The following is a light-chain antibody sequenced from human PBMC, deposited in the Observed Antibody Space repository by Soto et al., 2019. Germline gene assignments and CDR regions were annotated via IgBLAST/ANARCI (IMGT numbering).Light chain of an antibody. J-gene: IGKJ1*01. V-gene: IGKV3-15*01. CDR1: QSISDT. CDR2: GAS. Sequence: EIVLTKSPATLSVAPGGRATLSCRASQSISDTLAWYQQKPGQAPRLLIYGASKRATGFPARFSGSGSGTDFTLTISSLQSEDFAVYYCQQYNNLPWTFGQGTMV. CDR3: QQYNNLPWT.